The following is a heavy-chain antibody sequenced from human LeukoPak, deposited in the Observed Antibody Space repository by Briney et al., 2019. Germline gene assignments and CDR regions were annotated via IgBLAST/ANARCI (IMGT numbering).Heavy chain of an antibody. J-gene: IGHJ5*02. CDR3: AIIAGNWFDP. V-gene: IGHV1-69*02. D-gene: IGHD6-13*01. CDR1: GGTFSSYT. Sequence: ASVKVSCKASGGTFSSYTISWVRQAPGQGLEWMGRIIPILGIANYAQKFQGRVTITTDESTSTAYMELSSLRSEDTAVYYCAIIAGNWFDPWGQGTLVTVSS. CDR2: IIPILGIA.